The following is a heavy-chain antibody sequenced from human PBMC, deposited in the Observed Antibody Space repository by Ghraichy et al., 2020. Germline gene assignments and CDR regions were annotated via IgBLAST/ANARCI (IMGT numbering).Heavy chain of an antibody. V-gene: IGHV3-33*01. CDR1: GFIFSSYG. J-gene: IGHJ5*01. D-gene: IGHD4-23*01. CDR3: VRHHGASLAGGNVGA. Sequence: SLRLSCATSGFIFSSYGMHWVRQAPGKGLEWVAIIWYDGSKKYYADSVRGRFTISRDNSKNTLYLQMNSLRAEDTAVYYCVRHHGASLAGGNVGAWGHGTLVTVSS. CDR2: IWYDGSKK.